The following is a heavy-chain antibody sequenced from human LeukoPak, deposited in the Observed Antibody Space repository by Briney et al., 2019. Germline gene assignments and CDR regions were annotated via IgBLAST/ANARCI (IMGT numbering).Heavy chain of an antibody. Sequence: CGPRLSKPTPTLTLTSTFFRWSLSTSEVAVGWIRQPPGKALEWLALIYWDDDKRYSPSLKSRLTITKDTSKNQVVLTMTNMDPVDTATYYCAHRGTLPFDYWGQGTLVTVSS. V-gene: IGHV2-5*02. CDR2: IYWDDDK. CDR1: RWSLSTSEVA. J-gene: IGHJ4*02. CDR3: AHRGTLPFDY. D-gene: IGHD2-15*01.